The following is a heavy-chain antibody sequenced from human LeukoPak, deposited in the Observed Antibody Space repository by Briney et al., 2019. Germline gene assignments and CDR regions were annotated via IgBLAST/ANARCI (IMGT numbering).Heavy chain of an antibody. Sequence: ASVKVSCKASGYTFTSYVISWVRQAPGQGLEWMGWISAYNGNTNYAQKLQGRVTMTTDTSTSTAYMELRGLRSDDTAVYYCARASCSSTSCYNRGRWGQGTLVTVSS. V-gene: IGHV1-18*01. CDR1: GYTFTSYV. CDR3: ARASCSSTSCYNRGR. CDR2: ISAYNGNT. D-gene: IGHD2-2*02. J-gene: IGHJ4*02.